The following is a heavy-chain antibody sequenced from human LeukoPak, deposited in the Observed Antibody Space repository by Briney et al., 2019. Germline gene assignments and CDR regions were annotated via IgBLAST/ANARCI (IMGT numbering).Heavy chain of an antibody. CDR2: ISSSSYT. J-gene: IGHJ4*02. V-gene: IGHV3-21*01. D-gene: IGHD4-17*01. CDR3: ARDRRVDGDPIDS. Sequence: GGSLRLSCATSGFIFSPYGMNWVRQAPGKGLEWVSSISSSSYTSYADSVKGRFTVSKDNAKNSLYLQMNSLRAEDTAVYYCARDRRVDGDPIDSWGQGTLVTVCS. CDR1: GFIFSPYG.